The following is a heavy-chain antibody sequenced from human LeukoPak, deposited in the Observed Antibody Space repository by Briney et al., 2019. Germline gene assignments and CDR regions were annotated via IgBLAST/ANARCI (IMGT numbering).Heavy chain of an antibody. CDR3: AKSEGITMIVVVTYYFDY. Sequence: PGGSLRLSCAASGFTFSSYAMSWVRQAPGKGLEWVSAISGSGGSTYYADSVKGRFTISRDNSKNTLYLQMNSLRAEDTAVYYCAKSEGITMIVVVTYYFDYWGQGTLVTVSS. D-gene: IGHD3-22*01. CDR1: GFTFSSYA. CDR2: ISGSGGST. V-gene: IGHV3-23*01. J-gene: IGHJ4*02.